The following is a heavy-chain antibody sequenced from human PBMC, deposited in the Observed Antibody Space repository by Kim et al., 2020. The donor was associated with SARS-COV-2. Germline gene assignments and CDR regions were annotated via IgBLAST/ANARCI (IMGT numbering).Heavy chain of an antibody. Sequence: STFYADSVKGRFTISRDNAKNTLYLQMNSLRAEDTAVYYCARGAYYGMDVWGQGTTVTVSS. J-gene: IGHJ6*02. V-gene: IGHV3-74*01. CDR2: ST. CDR3: ARGAYYGMDV.